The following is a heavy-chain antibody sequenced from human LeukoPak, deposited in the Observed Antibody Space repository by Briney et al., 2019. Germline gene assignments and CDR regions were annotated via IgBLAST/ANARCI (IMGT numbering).Heavy chain of an antibody. CDR2: ISGSGGST. D-gene: IGHD5-12*01. CDR3: AKDSEDIVATPSNY. V-gene: IGHV3-23*01. Sequence: GGSLRLSCAASGFAFSSYAMSWVRQAPGKGLEWVSAISGSGGSTYYADSVKGRFTISRDNSKNTLYLQMNSLRAEDTAVYYCAKDSEDIVATPSNYWGQGTLVTVSS. J-gene: IGHJ4*02. CDR1: GFAFSSYA.